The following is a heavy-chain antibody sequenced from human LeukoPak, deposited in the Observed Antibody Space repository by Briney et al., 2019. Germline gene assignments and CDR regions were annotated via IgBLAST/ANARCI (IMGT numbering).Heavy chain of an antibody. Sequence: GGSLRLSCAASGFTFDDYAMHWVRQAPGKGLEWVSGISWNSGSLGYADSVRGRFTISRDNAKNSLYLQMNSLRAEDTAVYYCARLWFGESYDYWGQGTLVTVSS. CDR2: ISWNSGSL. V-gene: IGHV3-9*01. D-gene: IGHD3-10*01. CDR3: ARLWFGESYDY. CDR1: GFTFDDYA. J-gene: IGHJ4*02.